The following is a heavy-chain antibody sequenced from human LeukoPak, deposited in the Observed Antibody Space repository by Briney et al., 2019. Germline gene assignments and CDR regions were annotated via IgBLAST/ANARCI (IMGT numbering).Heavy chain of an antibody. V-gene: IGHV2-70*04. Sequence: SGPALVKPTQTLTLTCTFSGFSLSTSGMRVSWIRQPPGKALEWLARIDWDDDKFYSTSLKTRLTISKDTSKNQVVLTMTNMDPVDTATYYCARTISGSYYNDRLYFDYWGQGTQVTVSS. CDR3: ARTISGSYYNDRLYFDY. D-gene: IGHD3-10*01. J-gene: IGHJ4*02. CDR1: GFSLSTSGMR. CDR2: IDWDDDK.